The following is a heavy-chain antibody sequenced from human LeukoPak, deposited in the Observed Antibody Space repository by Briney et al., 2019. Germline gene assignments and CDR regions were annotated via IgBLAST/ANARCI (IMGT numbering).Heavy chain of an antibody. D-gene: IGHD2-21*01. CDR2: IYSGGST. V-gene: IGHV3-66*02. Sequence: GGSLRLSCAASGFTVSSNYMSWVRQAPGKGLEWVSVIYSGGSTYYSDPVKGRFTISRDNSKNPLYLQMNSLRAEDTAVYYCARDSPPYNWFDPWGQGTLVTVSS. CDR3: ARDSPPYNWFDP. J-gene: IGHJ5*02. CDR1: GFTVSSNY.